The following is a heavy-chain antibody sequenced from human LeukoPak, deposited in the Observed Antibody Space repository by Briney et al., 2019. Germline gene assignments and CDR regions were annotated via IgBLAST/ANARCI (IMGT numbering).Heavy chain of an antibody. CDR1: GGTFSSYA. Sequence: ASVKVSCKASGGTFSSYAISWVRQAPGQGLEWMGGIIPIFGTANYAQKFQGRVTITADESTSTAYMELGSLRSEDTAVYYCARGIVVVPASTYYYYGMDVWGKGTTVTVSS. D-gene: IGHD2-2*01. CDR3: ARGIVVVPASTYYYYGMDV. CDR2: IIPIFGTA. J-gene: IGHJ6*04. V-gene: IGHV1-69*01.